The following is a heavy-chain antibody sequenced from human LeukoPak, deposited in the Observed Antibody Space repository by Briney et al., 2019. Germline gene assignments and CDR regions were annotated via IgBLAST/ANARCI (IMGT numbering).Heavy chain of an antibody. J-gene: IGHJ3*01. V-gene: IGHV3-74*01. CDR1: GFTFGNSW. Sequence: GGSLRLSCAASGFTFGNSWVHWVRQAPGKGLVWVSLINADGTTTTYADSVKGRFTISRDNARNTVSLQMNSLTIEDTAVYYCVVVVEPPGSDGFGVWGQGTMIAVSS. CDR3: VVVVEPPGSDGFGV. CDR2: INADGTTT. D-gene: IGHD1-14*01.